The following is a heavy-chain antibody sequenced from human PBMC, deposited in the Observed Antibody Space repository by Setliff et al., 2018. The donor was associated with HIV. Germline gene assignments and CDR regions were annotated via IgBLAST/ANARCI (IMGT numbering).Heavy chain of an antibody. CDR3: ARDYSGSYYGYFDL. V-gene: IGHV4-61*02. CDR2: IYTSGST. Sequence: SETLSLTCTVSGGSISSGSYYWSWIRQPAGKGLEWIGRIYTSGSTNYNPSLKSRVTISVDTSKNQFSLKLSSVTAADTAVYYCARDYSGSYYGYFDLWGRGTLVTVSS. CDR1: GGSISSGSYY. J-gene: IGHJ2*01. D-gene: IGHD1-26*01.